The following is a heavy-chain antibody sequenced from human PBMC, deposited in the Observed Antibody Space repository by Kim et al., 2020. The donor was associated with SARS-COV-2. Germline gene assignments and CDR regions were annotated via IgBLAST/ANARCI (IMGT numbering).Heavy chain of an antibody. J-gene: IGHJ3*02. Sequence: SETLSLTCTVSGYSISSGYYWGWIRQPPGKGLEWIGSIYHSGSTYYNPSLKSRVTISVDTSKNQFSLKLSSVTAADTAVYYCARVGPVLLWFGESFDIWG. CDR2: IYHSGST. CDR3: ARVGPVLLWFGESFDI. V-gene: IGHV4-38-2*02. D-gene: IGHD3-10*01. CDR1: GYSISSGYY.